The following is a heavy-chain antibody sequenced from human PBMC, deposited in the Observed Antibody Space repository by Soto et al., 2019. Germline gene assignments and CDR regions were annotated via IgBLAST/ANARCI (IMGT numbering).Heavy chain of an antibody. CDR2: IIPIFGTA. J-gene: IGHJ4*02. CDR3: ARDRRDGYNTHRN. Sequence: QVQLVQSGAEVKKPGSSVTVSCKASGGTFSSYAISWVRQSPGQGLEWMGGIIPIFGTANYAQKYQGRVTITADESTSTAYMELSSLRSEETAVYYCARDRRDGYNTHRNWGQGTLVTVSS. CDR1: GGTFSSYA. D-gene: IGHD5-12*01. V-gene: IGHV1-69*12.